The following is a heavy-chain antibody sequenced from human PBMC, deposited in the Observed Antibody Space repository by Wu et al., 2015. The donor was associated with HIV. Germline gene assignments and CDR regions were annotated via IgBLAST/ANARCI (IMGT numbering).Heavy chain of an antibody. CDR2: VIPKFGTQ. Sequence: QLQLVQSGAEVKKPESSLRISCQSSGASFTSLTFSWVRQAPGQGLEWMGRVIPKFGTQDYTPNFRDRLTFIADDSSDAVCMELTTLTSEDTAVYFCVVAATVFESLDYWGQGTPVTVSS. J-gene: IGHJ4*02. CDR3: VVAATVFESLDY. D-gene: IGHD1-1*01. CDR1: GASFTSLT. V-gene: IGHV1-69*08.